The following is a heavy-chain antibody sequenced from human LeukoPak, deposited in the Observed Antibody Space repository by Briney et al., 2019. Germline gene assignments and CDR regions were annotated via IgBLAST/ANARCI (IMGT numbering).Heavy chain of an antibody. CDR3: AREDYYGSGSHPFDY. V-gene: IGHV1-69*05. D-gene: IGHD3-10*01. J-gene: IGHJ4*02. Sequence: SVKVSCKASGGTFRSYAISWVRQAPGQGLEWMGRIIPIFGTANYAQKFQGRVTITTDESTSTAYMELSSLRSEDTAVYYCAREDYYGSGSHPFDYWGQGTLVTVSS. CDR2: IIPIFGTA. CDR1: GGTFRSYA.